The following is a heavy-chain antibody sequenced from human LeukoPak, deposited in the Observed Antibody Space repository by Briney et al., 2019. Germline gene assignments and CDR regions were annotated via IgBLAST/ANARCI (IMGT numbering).Heavy chain of an antibody. Sequence: ASVKVSCKASGGTFSSYAISWVRQAPGQGLEWMGGIIPIFGTANYAQKFQGRVTITADESTSTAYMELSSLRSDDTAAYYCARSSGVVITTWFADWGQGSLVTVPS. D-gene: IGHD3-22*01. CDR3: ARSSGVVITTWFAD. J-gene: IGHJ4*02. V-gene: IGHV1-69*01. CDR2: IIPIFGTA. CDR1: GGTFSSYA.